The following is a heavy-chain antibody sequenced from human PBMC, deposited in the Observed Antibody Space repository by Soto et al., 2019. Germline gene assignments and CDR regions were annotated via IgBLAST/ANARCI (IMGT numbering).Heavy chain of an antibody. J-gene: IGHJ5*02. CDR1: GGSISSYY. Sequence: LSLTCTVSGGSISSYYWSWIRQPAGKGLEWIGRIYTSGNTNYNPSLKGRVTMSVDMSKNQFSLKLSSAAAADTAVYYCARDDNGDNGSAFDPWGQGTLVTVSS. V-gene: IGHV4-4*07. CDR2: IYTSGNT. D-gene: IGHD4-17*01. CDR3: ARDDNGDNGSAFDP.